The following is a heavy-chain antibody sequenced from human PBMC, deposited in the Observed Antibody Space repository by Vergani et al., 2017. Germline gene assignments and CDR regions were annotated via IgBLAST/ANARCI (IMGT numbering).Heavy chain of an antibody. CDR3: ARVGPDYGGNPHFDY. CDR1: GYTFTGYY. D-gene: IGHD4-23*01. J-gene: IGHJ4*02. CDR2: INPNSGGT. Sequence: QVQLVQSGAEVKKPGASVKVSCKASGYTFTGYYMHWVRQAPGQGLEWMGWINPNSGGTNYAQKFQGRVTMTRDTSISTAYMELSSLRSEDTAVYYCARVGPDYGGNPHFDYWGQGTLVTVSS. V-gene: IGHV1-2*02.